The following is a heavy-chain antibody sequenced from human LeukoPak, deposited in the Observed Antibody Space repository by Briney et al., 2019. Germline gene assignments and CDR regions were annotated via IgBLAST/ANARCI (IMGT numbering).Heavy chain of an antibody. J-gene: IGHJ5*02. CDR2: INTNTGNP. V-gene: IGHV7-4-1*02. CDR1: GYTFTGYY. CDR3: ARGIAVAYNWFDP. D-gene: IGHD6-19*01. Sequence: ASVKVSCKASGYTFTGYYMHWVRQAPGQGLEWMGWINTNTGNPTYAQGFTGRFVFSLDTSVSTAYLQISSLKAEDTAVYYCARGIAVAYNWFDPWGQGTLVTVSS.